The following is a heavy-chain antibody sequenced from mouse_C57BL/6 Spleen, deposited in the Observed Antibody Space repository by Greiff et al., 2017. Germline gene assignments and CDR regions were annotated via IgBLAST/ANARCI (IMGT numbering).Heavy chain of an antibody. CDR1: GYTFTSYG. D-gene: IGHD1-3*01. J-gene: IGHJ4*01. CDR3: ARSSKGYYAMDY. V-gene: IGHV1-81*01. CDR2: IDPRSGNT. Sequence: QVQLQQSGAELARPGASVKLSCKASGYTFTSYGISWVKQRTGQGLEWIGEIDPRSGNTYYNEKFKGKATLTADKSSSTAYMELRSLTSEDSAVYFCARSSKGYYAMDYWGQGTSVTVSS.